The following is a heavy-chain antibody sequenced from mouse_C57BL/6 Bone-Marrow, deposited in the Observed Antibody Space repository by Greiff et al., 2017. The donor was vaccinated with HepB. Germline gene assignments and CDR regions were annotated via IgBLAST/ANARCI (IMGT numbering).Heavy chain of an antibody. CDR3: ARERGYYDYDLYYAMDY. J-gene: IGHJ4*01. Sequence: VQLQQPGAELVMPGASVKLSCKASGYTFTSYWMHWVKQRPGQGLEWIGEIDPSDSYTNYNQKFKGKSTLTVDKSSSTAYMQLSSLTSEDSAVYYCARERGYYDYDLYYAMDYWGQGTSVTVSS. CDR2: IDPSDSYT. D-gene: IGHD2-4*01. V-gene: IGHV1-69*01. CDR1: GYTFTSYW.